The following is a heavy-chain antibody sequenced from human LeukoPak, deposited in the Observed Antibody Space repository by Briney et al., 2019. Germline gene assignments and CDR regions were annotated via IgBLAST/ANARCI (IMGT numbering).Heavy chain of an antibody. CDR3: ARSLLWTPHAFDI. J-gene: IGHJ3*02. CDR2: IYYSGST. CDR1: GGSISSSSYY. D-gene: IGHD3-10*01. Sequence: SETLSLTCTVSGGSISSSSYYWGWIRQPPGKGLEWIGSIYYSGSTYYNPSLKSRVTISVDTSKNQFSLKLSSVTAADTAVYYCARSLLWTPHAFDIWGQGTMVTVSS. V-gene: IGHV4-39*07.